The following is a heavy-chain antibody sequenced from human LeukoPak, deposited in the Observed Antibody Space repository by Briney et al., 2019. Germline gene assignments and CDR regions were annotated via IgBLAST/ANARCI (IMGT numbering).Heavy chain of an antibody. Sequence: PSETLSLTCTVSGGSISSYYWSWIRQPPGKGLEWIGYIYYNGSTNYNPSLKSRVTISVDTSKNQFSLKLSSVTAADTAVYYCARLYDAFDIWGQGTMVTVSS. V-gene: IGHV4-59*08. CDR3: ARLYDAFDI. CDR1: GGSISSYY. J-gene: IGHJ3*02. CDR2: IYYNGST.